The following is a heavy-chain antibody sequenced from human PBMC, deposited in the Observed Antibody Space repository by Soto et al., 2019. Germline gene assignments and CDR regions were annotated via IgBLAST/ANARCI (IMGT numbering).Heavy chain of an antibody. V-gene: IGHV1-58*01. CDR2: IVVGSGNT. J-gene: IGHJ4*02. Sequence: QMQLVQSGPEVKKPGTSVKVSCKASGFTFTSSAVQWVRQARGQRLEWIGWIVVGSGNTNYAQKFQERVTITRDMSTSTAYMELSSLRSEDTXVYXXXADXXEIFYWGQGTLVTVSS. CDR1: GFTFTSSA. CDR3: XADXXEIFY. D-gene: IGHD3-3*01.